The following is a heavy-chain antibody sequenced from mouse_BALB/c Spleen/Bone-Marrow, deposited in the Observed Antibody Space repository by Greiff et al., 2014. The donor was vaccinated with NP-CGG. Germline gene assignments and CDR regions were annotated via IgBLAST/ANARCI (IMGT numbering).Heavy chain of an antibody. V-gene: IGHV1S132*01. CDR1: GYIFTSYW. Sequence: VQLQQSGAELVRPGASVKLSCKTSGYIFTSYWIHWVKQRSGQGLEWVARTYPGTGSTYYNEKFKGKATLTADKSSSTAYMQLSSLKSEDSAVYSCARTVNPAMDYWGQGTSVTVSS. J-gene: IGHJ4*01. CDR3: ARTVNPAMDY. CDR2: TYPGTGST.